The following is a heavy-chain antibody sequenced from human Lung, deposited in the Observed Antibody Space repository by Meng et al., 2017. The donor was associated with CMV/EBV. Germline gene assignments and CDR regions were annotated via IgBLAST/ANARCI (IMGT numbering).Heavy chain of an antibody. CDR3: LRRSGGSV. Sequence: QVAVREAGPALVAPTVTLSPSCAVSGDSITNHDWWAWVRQPPGKGLEWIVAIPHRGSSAYNQSLKSRVSMSIDKSKNQFSLKLTSVTAADTAVYHCLRRSGGSVWGQGTLVTVSS. J-gene: IGHJ1*01. CDR1: GDSITNHDW. D-gene: IGHD3-10*01. CDR2: IPHRGSS. V-gene: IGHV4-4*02.